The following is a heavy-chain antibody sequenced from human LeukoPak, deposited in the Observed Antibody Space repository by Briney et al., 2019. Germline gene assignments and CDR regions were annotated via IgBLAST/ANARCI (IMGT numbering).Heavy chain of an antibody. Sequence: GGSLRLSCAASGFTFSDYYMSWTRQAPGKGLEWVSYITGSGTTKYYADSVKGRFTISRDNTKNSLYLQMNNLRVEDTAVYYCARDSNGCPGCVWGQGTLVTVSP. D-gene: IGHD6-19*01. V-gene: IGHV3-11*01. CDR1: GFTFSDYY. J-gene: IGHJ4*02. CDR3: ARDSNGCPGCV. CDR2: ITGSGTTK.